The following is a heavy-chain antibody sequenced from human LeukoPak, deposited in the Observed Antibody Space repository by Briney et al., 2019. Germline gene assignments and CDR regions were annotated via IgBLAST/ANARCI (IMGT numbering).Heavy chain of an antibody. CDR3: ARDWGIAAAGTGDY. Sequence: ASVKVSCKASGYTFTSYGISWVRPAPGQGLEWVGWISAYNSNKNYAQKLQGRVTMTTDTSTSTAYMELRSLRSDDTAVYYCARDWGIAAAGTGDYWGQGTLVTVSS. CDR1: GYTFTSYG. J-gene: IGHJ4*02. CDR2: ISAYNSNK. V-gene: IGHV1-18*01. D-gene: IGHD6-13*01.